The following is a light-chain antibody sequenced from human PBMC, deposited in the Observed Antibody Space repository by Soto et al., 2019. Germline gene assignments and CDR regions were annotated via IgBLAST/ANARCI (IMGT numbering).Light chain of an antibody. CDR1: QSVSSSY. CDR2: GAS. V-gene: IGKV3-20*01. Sequence: EIVLTQSPGTLSLSPGERATLSCRASQSVSSSYLAWYQQKPGQAPRLLIYGASSRATGIPDRFSGSGSGTEFTLTIRGLQSEDFAVYFCQQYNNWPSFGQGTRLEI. J-gene: IGKJ5*01. CDR3: QQYNNWPS.